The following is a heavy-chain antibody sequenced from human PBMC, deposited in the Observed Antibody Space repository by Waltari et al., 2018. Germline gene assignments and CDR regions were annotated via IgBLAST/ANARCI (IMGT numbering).Heavy chain of an antibody. Sequence: EVQLVESGGGLVQVGGSLRLSCVASGFRFSTKWMSWFRQAPGKGLEWLANINQDGSEKYSVDSGKGRFTISRDNAKNSLFLQMNSLRAEDTAVYYCAKYDFWTGYSFDCWGQGTLVTVSS. CDR1: GFRFSTKW. V-gene: IGHV3-7*01. CDR3: AKYDFWTGYSFDC. J-gene: IGHJ4*02. D-gene: IGHD3-3*01. CDR2: INQDGSEK.